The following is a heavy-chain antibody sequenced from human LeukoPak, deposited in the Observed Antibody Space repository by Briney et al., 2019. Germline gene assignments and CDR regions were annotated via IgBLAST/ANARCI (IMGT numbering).Heavy chain of an antibody. CDR3: ARDGGYDTSGYSH. V-gene: IGHV3-7*01. J-gene: IGHJ4*02. D-gene: IGHD3-22*01. Sequence: GGSLRLSCAASGLTFSSYWMIWVRQAPGKGLEWVANIKQDGGETYYVDSVKGRFTISRDNAKHSLHLQMNSLRAEDTALYYCARDGGYDTSGYSHWGQGTLVTVSS. CDR1: GLTFSSYW. CDR2: IKQDGGET.